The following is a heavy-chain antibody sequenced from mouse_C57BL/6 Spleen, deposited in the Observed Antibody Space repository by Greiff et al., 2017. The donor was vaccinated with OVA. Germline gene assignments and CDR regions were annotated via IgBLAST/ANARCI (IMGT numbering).Heavy chain of an antibody. Sequence: EVKLVESGGGLVKPGGSLKLSCAASGFTFSSYAMSWVRQTPEKRLEWVATISDGGSYTYYPDNVKGRFTSSRDNAKNNLYLQMSHLKSEDTAMYYCARDDGGAYWGQGTLVTVSA. CDR2: ISDGGSYT. CDR1: GFTFSSYA. D-gene: IGHD2-3*01. V-gene: IGHV5-4*01. CDR3: ARDDGGAY. J-gene: IGHJ3*01.